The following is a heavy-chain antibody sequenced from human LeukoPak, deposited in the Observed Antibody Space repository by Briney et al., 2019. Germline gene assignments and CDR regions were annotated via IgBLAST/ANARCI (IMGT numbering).Heavy chain of an antibody. J-gene: IGHJ4*02. V-gene: IGHV3-20*04. D-gene: IGHD6-19*01. Sequence: GGSLRLSCAASGFTFDDYGMTWVRQAPGKGLEWVSGINWNGDSTGYADSVKGRFTISRDNAKNFLYLQMNSLRAEDTALYYCARADIRAIASSGWYGFDYWGQGTLVTVSS. CDR2: INWNGDST. CDR1: GFTFDDYG. CDR3: ARADIRAIASSGWYGFDY.